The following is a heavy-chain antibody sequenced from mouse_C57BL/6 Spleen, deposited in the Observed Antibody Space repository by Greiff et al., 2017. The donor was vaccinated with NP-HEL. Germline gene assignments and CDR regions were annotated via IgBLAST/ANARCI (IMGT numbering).Heavy chain of an antibody. D-gene: IGHD4-1*01. Sequence: VQLKESGPGMVKPSQSLSLTCTVTGYSITSGYDWHWIRHFPGNKLEWMGYISYSGSTNYNPSLKSRISITHDTSKNHFFLKLNSVTTEDTATYYCAREGETGAMDYWGQGTSVTVSS. CDR1: GYSITSGYD. CDR3: AREGETGAMDY. V-gene: IGHV3-1*01. CDR2: ISYSGST. J-gene: IGHJ4*01.